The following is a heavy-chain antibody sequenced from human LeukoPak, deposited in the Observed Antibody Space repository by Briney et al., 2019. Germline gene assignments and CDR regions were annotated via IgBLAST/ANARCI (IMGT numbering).Heavy chain of an antibody. Sequence: SETLSLTCAVYGGSFSGYYWSWIRQPPGKGLEWIGEINHSGSTNYNPSLESRVTISVDTSKNQFSLKLSSVTAADTAVYYCARGPGYFSGNGIRRRDFDYWGQGTLVTVSS. D-gene: IGHD3-3*01. J-gene: IGHJ4*02. CDR2: INHSGST. V-gene: IGHV4-34*01. CDR3: ARGPGYFSGNGIRRRDFDY. CDR1: GGSFSGYY.